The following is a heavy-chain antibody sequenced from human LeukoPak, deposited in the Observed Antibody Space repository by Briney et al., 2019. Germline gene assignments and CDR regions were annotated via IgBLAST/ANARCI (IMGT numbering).Heavy chain of an antibody. Sequence: QPGGSLGLSCAASGFTLSSSCMHWVGQAPGKGLVWVSHMNGDGSITNYVDSVKGRFTIFRDIGKNTLYLQMNSLRAEDTAVYYCASGGNLGLLYWGQGILVTVSS. CDR3: ASGGNLGLLY. V-gene: IGHV3-74*01. D-gene: IGHD3-10*01. CDR1: GFTLSSSC. J-gene: IGHJ4*02. CDR2: MNGDGSIT.